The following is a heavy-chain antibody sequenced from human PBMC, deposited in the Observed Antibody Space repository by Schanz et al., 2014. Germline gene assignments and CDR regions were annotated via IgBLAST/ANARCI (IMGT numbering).Heavy chain of an antibody. CDR2: VSSYDTTV. D-gene: IGHD3-3*01. J-gene: IGHJ6*02. CDR3: ARYGFRKFGVVYGLAV. V-gene: IGHV3-11*01. Sequence: QVQLVESGGGLIQPGGSLRLSCAASGFIFNDYYMNWIRQAPGKGLAWISYVSSYDTTVSYADSVKGRFTISRDNAKNSVYLQMNSLRVEDTAVYYCARYGFRKFGVVYGLAVWGQGTTVTVS. CDR1: GFIFNDYY.